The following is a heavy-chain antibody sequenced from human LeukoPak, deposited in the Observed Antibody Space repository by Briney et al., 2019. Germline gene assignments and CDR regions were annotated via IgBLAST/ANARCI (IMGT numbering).Heavy chain of an antibody. D-gene: IGHD3-22*01. J-gene: IGHJ3*02. CDR1: GGSISSNTYY. CDR2: IYYDGNT. V-gene: IGHV4-39*01. CDR3: ARAYYYASSAFDI. Sequence: SETLSLTCTVSGGSISSNTYYWDWIRQPPGKGLEGIGSIYYDGNTYYSPSLKSRVIISVDTSKNLFSLKLSSVTAAYTAVYYCARAYYYASSAFDIWGQGTMVTVSS.